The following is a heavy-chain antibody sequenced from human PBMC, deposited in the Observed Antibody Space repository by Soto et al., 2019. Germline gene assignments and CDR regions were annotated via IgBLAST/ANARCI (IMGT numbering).Heavy chain of an antibody. CDR1: GFTFSSYS. Sequence: EVQLVESGGGLVKPGGSLRLSCAASGFTFSSYSMNWVRQAPGKGLEWVSSISSSSSYIYYADSVKGRFTISRDNAKNSLYLQMNSLRAEDTAVYYCARVQGVYSSSFGFSAYGGNGFDYWGQGTLVTVSS. CDR3: ARVQGVYSSSFGFSAYGGNGFDY. J-gene: IGHJ4*02. CDR2: ISSSSSYI. D-gene: IGHD6-6*01. V-gene: IGHV3-21*01.